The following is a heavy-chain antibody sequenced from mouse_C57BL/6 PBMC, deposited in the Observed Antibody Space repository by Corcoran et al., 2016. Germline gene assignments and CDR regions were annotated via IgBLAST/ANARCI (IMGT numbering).Heavy chain of an antibody. CDR3: AIHFTTIVGRYFDV. CDR1: GYTFTSYG. CDR2: IYPRSGNT. D-gene: IGHD1-1*01. J-gene: IGHJ1*03. V-gene: IGHV1-81*01. Sequence: QVQLQQSGAELARPGASVKLSCKASGYTFTSYGISWVKQRTGQGLEWIGEIYPRSGNTYYNEKFKGKATLTADKSSSTAYMELRSLTSEDSAVYFCAIHFTTIVGRYFDVWGTGTTVTVSS.